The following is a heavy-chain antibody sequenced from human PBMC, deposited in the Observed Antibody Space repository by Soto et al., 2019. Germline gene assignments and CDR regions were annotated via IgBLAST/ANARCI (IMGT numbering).Heavy chain of an antibody. D-gene: IGHD6-13*01. Sequence: ASVKVSCKASGYTFTSYAMHWVRQAPGQRLEWMGWINAGNGNTNYSQKFQGRVTITRDTSASTAYMELSSLRSEDTSVYYCARDSVVGRIAAAGTCGFFLPRFYYYYYGMDVWGQGTTVTVSS. CDR1: GYTFTSYA. J-gene: IGHJ6*02. CDR2: INAGNGNT. CDR3: ARDSVVGRIAAAGTCGFFLPRFYYYYYGMDV. V-gene: IGHV1-3*01.